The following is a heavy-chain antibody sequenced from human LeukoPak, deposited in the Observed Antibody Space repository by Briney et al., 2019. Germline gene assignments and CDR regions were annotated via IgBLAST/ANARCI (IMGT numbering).Heavy chain of an antibody. CDR3: ARAERWLQLTFDY. CDR1: GGTFSSYA. D-gene: IGHD5-24*01. Sequence: SVKVSCKASGGTFSSYAISWVRQAPGQGLEWMGRIIPILGIANYAQKFQGRVTITADKSTSTAYMELSSLRSEDTALYYCARAERWLQLTFDYWGQGTLVTVSS. CDR2: IIPILGIA. V-gene: IGHV1-69*04. J-gene: IGHJ4*02.